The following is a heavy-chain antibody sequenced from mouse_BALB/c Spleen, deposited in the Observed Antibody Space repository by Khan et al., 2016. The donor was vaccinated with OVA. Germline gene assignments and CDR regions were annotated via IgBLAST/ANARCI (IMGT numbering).Heavy chain of an antibody. D-gene: IGHD2-10*01. CDR1: GYTFTNYG. Sequence: QIQLVQSGPELKKPGETVKISCKASGYTFTNYGMNWVKQSPGKALKWMGWINTYTGEPTYADDFKGRFAFSLETSASTAYLQLNNLKTEDTATYFCARPPYFSYTLDYWGQGSSVTVSS. V-gene: IGHV9-3-1*01. J-gene: IGHJ4*01. CDR2: INTYTGEP. CDR3: ARPPYFSYTLDY.